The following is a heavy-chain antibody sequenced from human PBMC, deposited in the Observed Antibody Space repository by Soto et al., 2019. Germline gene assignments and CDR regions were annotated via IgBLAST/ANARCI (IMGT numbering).Heavy chain of an antibody. CDR2: ISSSSSYT. D-gene: IGHD3-10*01. Sequence: GGSLRLSCAASGFTFSDYYMSWIRQAPGKGLEWVSYISSSSSYTNYADSVKGRFTISRDNAKNSLYLQMNSLRAEDTAVYYSARKKLLWFGELYLAAFDIWGQGTMVTVSS. CDR3: ARKKLLWFGELYLAAFDI. J-gene: IGHJ3*02. V-gene: IGHV3-11*03. CDR1: GFTFSDYY.